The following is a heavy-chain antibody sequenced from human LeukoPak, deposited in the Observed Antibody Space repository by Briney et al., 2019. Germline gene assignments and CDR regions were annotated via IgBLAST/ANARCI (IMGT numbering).Heavy chain of an antibody. CDR2: INHNGNVN. CDR3: ARGGGLDV. D-gene: IGHD3-16*01. Sequence: GGSLRLSCAASGLTFSNAWMNWARQAPGKGLEWVASINHNGNVNYYVDSVKGRFTISRDNAKNSLYLQMSNLRAEDTAVYFCARGGGLDVWGQGATVTVSS. CDR1: GLTFSNAW. J-gene: IGHJ6*02. V-gene: IGHV3-7*03.